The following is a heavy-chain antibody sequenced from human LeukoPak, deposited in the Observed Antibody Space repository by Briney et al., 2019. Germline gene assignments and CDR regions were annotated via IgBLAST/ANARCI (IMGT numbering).Heavy chain of an antibody. CDR2: ISSSSSYI. CDR3: ARTSPIFPKGEALRVPLEYYMDV. CDR1: GFTFSSYS. D-gene: IGHD3-9*01. J-gene: IGHJ6*03. Sequence: PGGSLRLSCAASGFTFSSYSMNWVRQAPGKGLEWVSSISSSSSYIYYADSVKGRFTISRDNAKNSLYLQMNSLRAEDTAVYYCARTSPIFPKGEALRVPLEYYMDVWGKGTTVTVSS. V-gene: IGHV3-21*01.